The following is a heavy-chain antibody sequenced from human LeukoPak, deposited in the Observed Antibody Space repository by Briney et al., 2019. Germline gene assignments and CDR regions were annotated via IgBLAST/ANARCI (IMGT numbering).Heavy chain of an antibody. CDR2: MNPNSGNT. Sequence: ASVKVSCKASGYTFTSYDINWVRQATGQGLEWMGWMNPNSGNTGYAQKFQGRVTITRNTSISTAYMELSSLRSEDTAVYYCASNAGYSSGWSYYYYYYMDVWGKGTTVTVSS. CDR1: GYTFTSYD. D-gene: IGHD6-19*01. V-gene: IGHV1-8*01. CDR3: ASNAGYSSGWSYYYYYYMDV. J-gene: IGHJ6*03.